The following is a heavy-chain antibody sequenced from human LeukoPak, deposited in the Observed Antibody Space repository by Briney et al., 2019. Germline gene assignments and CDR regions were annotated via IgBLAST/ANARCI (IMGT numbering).Heavy chain of an antibody. J-gene: IGHJ4*02. CDR2: IIPILGIA. CDR1: GGTFSSYA. Sequence: GSSVKVSCKASGGTFSSYAISWVRQAPGQGLEWMGRIIPILGIANYAQKLQGRVTMTTDTSTSTAYMELRSLRSDDTAVYYCARGTVTPDYWGQGTLVTVSS. D-gene: IGHD4-17*01. V-gene: IGHV1-69*04. CDR3: ARGTVTPDY.